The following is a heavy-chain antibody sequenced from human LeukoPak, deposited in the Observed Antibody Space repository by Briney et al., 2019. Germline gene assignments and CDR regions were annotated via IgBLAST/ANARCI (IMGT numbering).Heavy chain of an antibody. CDR1: GFTFDDYA. V-gene: IGHV3-9*01. D-gene: IGHD3-10*01. J-gene: IGHJ4*02. CDR3: ASSMVRGTYYFDY. Sequence: GGSLRLSCAASGFTFDDYAMHWVRQAPGKGLEWVSGISWNSGSIGYADSVKGRFTISRDNAKNSLYLQMNSLRAEDTALYYCASSMVRGTYYFDYWGQGTLVTVSS. CDR2: ISWNSGSI.